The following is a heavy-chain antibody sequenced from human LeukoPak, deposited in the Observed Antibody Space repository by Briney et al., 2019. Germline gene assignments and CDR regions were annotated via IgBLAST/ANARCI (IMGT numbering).Heavy chain of an antibody. J-gene: IGHJ6*02. CDR1: GYTFTIYY. V-gene: IGHV1-46*01. CDR2: ITTSGGSA. Sequence: ASVKVSCTASGYTFTIYYLHWVRQAPGQGLEWMGVITTSGGSAAYAHKFQGRVFMTTDTSTSTVDLELTTLGSEDTAVYYCARDRVGVASNTGALYYYGFDVWGQGTTVTVSS. CDR3: ARDRVGVASNTGALYYYGFDV. D-gene: IGHD5-12*01.